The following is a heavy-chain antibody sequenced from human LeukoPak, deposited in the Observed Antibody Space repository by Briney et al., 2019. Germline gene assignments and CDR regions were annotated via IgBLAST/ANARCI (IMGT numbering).Heavy chain of an antibody. D-gene: IGHD5/OR15-5a*01. Sequence: QPGGSLRLSSAASGFTSSTYPMIWVRQAPGKGRDPLTSIRGSEGRTRYAGSVKGRLTISRENFKNMVYLQMNHLRGEDTAVYYCAKVMSTTQSFLYGRDAWGQGTSVSVS. J-gene: IGHJ6*02. V-gene: IGHV3-23*01. CDR1: GFTSSTYP. CDR2: IRGSEGRT. CDR3: AKVMSTTQSFLYGRDA.